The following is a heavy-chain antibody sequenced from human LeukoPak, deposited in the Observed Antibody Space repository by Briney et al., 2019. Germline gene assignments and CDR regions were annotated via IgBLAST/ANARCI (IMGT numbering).Heavy chain of an antibody. D-gene: IGHD3-22*01. CDR1: GYTFTSYG. J-gene: IGHJ4*02. Sequence: ASVKVSCKASGYTFTSYGISWVRQAPGQGLEWMGWISAYNGNTNYAQKLQGRVTMTTDTSTSTAYVELSRLRSDDTAVYYCARDPERYDSSGYLDYWGQGTLVTVSS. V-gene: IGHV1-18*01. CDR2: ISAYNGNT. CDR3: ARDPERYDSSGYLDY.